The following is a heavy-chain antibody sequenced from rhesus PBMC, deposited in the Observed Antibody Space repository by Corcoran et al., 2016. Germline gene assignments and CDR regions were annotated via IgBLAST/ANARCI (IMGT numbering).Heavy chain of an antibody. J-gene: IGHJ4*01. CDR1: GGSLSSSY. D-gene: IGHD4-29*01. CDR3: ARDVSVAAKGDFDY. Sequence: QLQLQESGPGLVKRSETLSVTCAVSGGSLSSSYWSWIRQVPGKGLEWIGYIYGSGSSTNYNPSLKSRVTLSVDTSNNQLSLKLSSVTTADTAVYYCARDVSVAAKGDFDYWGQGVLVTVSS. V-gene: IGHV4-169*02. CDR2: IYGSGSST.